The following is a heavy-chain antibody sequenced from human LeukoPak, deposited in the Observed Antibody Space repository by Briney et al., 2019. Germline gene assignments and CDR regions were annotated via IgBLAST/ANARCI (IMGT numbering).Heavy chain of an antibody. CDR2: MNPNSGNT. CDR1: GYTFTSYD. CDR3: ARGPRWGSSSSWYWFDP. J-gene: IGHJ5*02. D-gene: IGHD6-13*01. V-gene: IGHV1-8*01. Sequence: GASVKVSCKASGYTFTSYDINWVRQATGQGLEWMGWMNPNSGNTGYAQKFQGRVTMTRNTSISTAYMELSSLRSEDTAVYYCARGPRWGSSSSWYWFDPWGQGTLVTVSS.